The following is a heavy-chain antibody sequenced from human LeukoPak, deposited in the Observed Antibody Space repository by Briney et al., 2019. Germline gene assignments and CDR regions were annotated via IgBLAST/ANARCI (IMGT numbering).Heavy chain of an antibody. CDR2: IYTSGST. CDR1: GGSISSGSYY. V-gene: IGHV4-61*02. Sequence: PPQTLSLTCTVSGGSISSGSYYWSWIRQPAGKGLEWIGRIYTSGSTNYNPSLKSRVTISVDTSKNQFSLKLSSVTAADTAVYYCARVVPAAIRGPYYYYYYMDVWGKGTTVTVSS. D-gene: IGHD2-2*02. J-gene: IGHJ6*03. CDR3: ARVVPAAIRGPYYYYYYMDV.